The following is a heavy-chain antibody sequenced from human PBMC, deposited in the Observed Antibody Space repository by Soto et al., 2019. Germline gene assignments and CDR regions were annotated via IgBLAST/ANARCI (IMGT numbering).Heavy chain of an antibody. D-gene: IGHD6-6*01. CDR1: GFTFSSYW. CDR3: ARRIAAQNYGMDV. V-gene: IGHV3-7*03. Sequence: PGGSLRLSCAASGFTFSSYWMSWVRQAPGKGLEWVANIKQDGSEKYYVDSVKGRFTISRDNAKNSLYLQMNSLRAEDTAVYYCARRIAAQNYGMDVWGQGTTVAVSS. J-gene: IGHJ6*02. CDR2: IKQDGSEK.